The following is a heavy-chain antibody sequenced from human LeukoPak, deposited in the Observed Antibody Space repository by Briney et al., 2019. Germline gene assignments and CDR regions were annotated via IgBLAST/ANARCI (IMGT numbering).Heavy chain of an antibody. J-gene: IGHJ4*02. Sequence: GGSLRLSCAASGFTFSSYSMNWVRQAPGKGLEWVSSISSSSSYIYYADSVKGRFTISRDNAKNSLYLQMNSLRAEDTAVYYGARSSRGGPWYSYGRPFDYWGQGTLVTVSS. V-gene: IGHV3-21*01. D-gene: IGHD5-18*01. CDR2: ISSSSSYI. CDR3: ARSSRGGPWYSYGRPFDY. CDR1: GFTFSSYS.